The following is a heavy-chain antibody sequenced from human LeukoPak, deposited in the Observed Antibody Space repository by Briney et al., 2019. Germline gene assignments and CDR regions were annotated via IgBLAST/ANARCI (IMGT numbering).Heavy chain of an antibody. J-gene: IGHJ6*03. CDR2: ISAHNGNT. CDR3: ARASSSWLLYYYYYMDV. CDR1: GYTFTSYG. Sequence: GASVKVSCKASGYTFTSYGISWVRQAPGQGPEWMGWISAHNGNTNYAQKLQGRVTMTTDTSTSTAYMELRSLRSDDTAVYYCARASSSWLLYYYYYMDVWGKGTTVTVSS. V-gene: IGHV1-18*01. D-gene: IGHD6-13*01.